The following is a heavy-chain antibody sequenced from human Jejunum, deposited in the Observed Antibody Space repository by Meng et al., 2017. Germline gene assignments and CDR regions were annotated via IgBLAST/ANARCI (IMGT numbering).Heavy chain of an antibody. CDR1: GGSITTDW. V-gene: IGHV4-4*02. CDR3: ARGATGTRPFDY. J-gene: IGHJ4*02. CDR2: IWHSGAS. Sequence: QVQLEDAGPGLVKPSGTLSLTCAVSGGSITTDWWNWVRQPPGKGLEWIGEIWHSGASNYNPSLRSRVTISVDKSKNQLSLELASLTAAGTAVYYCARGATGTRPFDYWGQGTLVTVSS. D-gene: IGHD5-12*01.